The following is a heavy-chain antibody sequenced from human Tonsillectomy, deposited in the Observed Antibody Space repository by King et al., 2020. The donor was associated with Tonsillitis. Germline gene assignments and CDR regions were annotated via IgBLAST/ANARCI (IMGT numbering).Heavy chain of an antibody. Sequence: VQLVESGAEVKKPGSSVKVSCKASGCTFSINAISWGRQAPGQGLEWLGGIIPIFGPTNYAQKFQGRVKITADESTSKAYMELSSLRSEDTAVYYCARDAPYCSNGVCSDYYYYYMDVWGKGTTVTVSS. CDR3: ARDAPYCSNGVCSDYYYYYMDV. CDR2: IIPIFGPT. D-gene: IGHD2-8*01. CDR1: GCTFSINA. V-gene: IGHV1-69*01. J-gene: IGHJ6*03.